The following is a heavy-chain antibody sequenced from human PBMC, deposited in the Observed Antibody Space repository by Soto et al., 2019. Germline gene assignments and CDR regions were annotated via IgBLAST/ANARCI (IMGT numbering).Heavy chain of an antibody. Sequence: QLQLQESGPGLVKPSETLSLKCTVSGGSISSSSYYWGWIRQPPGKGLEWIGNIYYSGYSGTTYYNPSLKSRLTTSVDTSNNQFSLKLSSVTAADTAVYFCVSTSEWSVLDNWGQGTLVIVSS. CDR1: GGSISSSSYY. CDR3: VSTSEWSVLDN. D-gene: IGHD3-3*01. CDR2: IYYSGYSGTT. V-gene: IGHV4-39*01. J-gene: IGHJ4*02.